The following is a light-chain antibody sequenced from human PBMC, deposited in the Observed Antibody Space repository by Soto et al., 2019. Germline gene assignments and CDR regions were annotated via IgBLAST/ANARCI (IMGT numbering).Light chain of an antibody. CDR1: SSDIGAYNY. CDR2: EVS. V-gene: IGLV2-14*01. Sequence: QSALTQPASVSGSPGQSITISCTGTSSDIGAYNYVSWYQHHPGKAPKFMMYEVSYRPSGVSNRFSGSKSGNTASLTISGLQAEDEADYYCSSYTSTATILFGGGTKLTVL. J-gene: IGLJ2*01. CDR3: SSYTSTATIL.